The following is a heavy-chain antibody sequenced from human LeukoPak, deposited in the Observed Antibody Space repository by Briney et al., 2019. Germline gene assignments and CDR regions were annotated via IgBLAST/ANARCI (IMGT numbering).Heavy chain of an antibody. CDR2: IYPADSTA. CDR1: GYSFTTYW. Sequence: GESLKISCKASGYSFTTYWIGWVRQVPGKGLEWVGIIYPADSTAKYSPSFQGQVTISADKSISTAYLQWSSLKASDTAMYYCARTNYDWTYYYYYGMDVWGQGTTVTVSS. CDR3: ARTNYDWTYYYYYGMDV. D-gene: IGHD4/OR15-4a*01. J-gene: IGHJ6*02. V-gene: IGHV5-51*01.